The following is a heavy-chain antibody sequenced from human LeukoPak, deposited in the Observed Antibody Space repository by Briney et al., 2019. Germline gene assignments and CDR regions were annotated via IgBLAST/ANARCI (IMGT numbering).Heavy chain of an antibody. V-gene: IGHV3-23*01. D-gene: IGHD2-2*01. CDR2: ISGSGGST. Sequence: QSGGSLRLSCAASGFTFSTYAMSWVRQAPGKGLEWVSAISGSGGSTYYADSVKGRFTISRDNSKNTLYLQMNSLRAEDTAVYYCAKDGGFIAVVPAASFDPWGQGTLVTVSS. J-gene: IGHJ5*02. CDR3: AKDGGFIAVVPAASFDP. CDR1: GFTFSTYA.